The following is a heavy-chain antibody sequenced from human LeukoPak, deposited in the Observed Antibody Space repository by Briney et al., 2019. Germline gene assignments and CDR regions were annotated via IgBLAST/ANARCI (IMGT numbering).Heavy chain of an antibody. CDR1: GGSISSSSCY. Sequence: PSETLSLTCPVSGGSISSSSCYWGWIRQPAGKGLKWIGSIYYSGSTYYNPSLKSRVTISVDTSKNQFSLKLSSVTAADTAVYYCARLITVTVVLWGQGSLVTVSS. D-gene: IGHD4-11*01. V-gene: IGHV4-39*01. CDR2: IYYSGST. CDR3: ARLITVTVVL. J-gene: IGHJ4*02.